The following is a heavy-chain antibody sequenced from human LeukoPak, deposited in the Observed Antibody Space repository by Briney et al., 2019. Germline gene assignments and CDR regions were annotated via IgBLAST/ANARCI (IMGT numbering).Heavy chain of an antibody. CDR2: ISYDGSNK. CDR3: ARETVYYFDY. CDR1: GFTFSSYA. J-gene: IGHJ4*02. Sequence: GGSLRLSCAASGFTFSSYAMHWVRQAPGKGLEWVAVISYDGSNKYYADSVKGRFTISRDNSKNTLYLQMNSLRAEDTAVYYCARETVYYFDYWGQGTLVTVS. V-gene: IGHV3-30-3*01.